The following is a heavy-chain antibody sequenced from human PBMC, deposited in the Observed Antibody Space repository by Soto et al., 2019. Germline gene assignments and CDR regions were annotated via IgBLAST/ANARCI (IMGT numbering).Heavy chain of an antibody. CDR3: ARGGHVLLWVGELPAIGGMYV. CDR2: IYPGDSDT. J-gene: IGHJ6*04. D-gene: IGHD3-10*01. CDR1: GYSFTSYW. V-gene: IGHV5-51*01. Sequence: GESLKISCKGSGYSFTSYWIGWVRQMPGKGLEWMGIIYPGDSDTRYSPSFQGQVTISADKSISTAYLQWSSLKASDTAMYYCARGGHVLLWVGELPAIGGMYVWGKGTTVTVSS.